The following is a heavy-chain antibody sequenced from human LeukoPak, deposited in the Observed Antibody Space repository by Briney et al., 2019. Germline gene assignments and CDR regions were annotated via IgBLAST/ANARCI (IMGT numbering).Heavy chain of an antibody. J-gene: IGHJ4*02. CDR1: GGAISSDTYL. Sequence: SETLSLTCSVSGGAISSDTYLWSWIRQPPGKGLEWIGYISYSGSSYYKSSLQSRVTMSVDSSKNQFSLKLSSATAADTAVYYCASEDAYKSHFDLWGQGTLVTVSS. CDR2: ISYSGSS. V-gene: IGHV4-30-4*01. CDR3: ASEDAYKSHFDL. D-gene: IGHD5-24*01.